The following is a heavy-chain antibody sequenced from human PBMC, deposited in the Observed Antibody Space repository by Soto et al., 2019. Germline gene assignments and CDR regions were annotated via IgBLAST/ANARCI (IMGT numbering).Heavy chain of an antibody. CDR1: GGSISSCY. CDR2: IYYSGST. J-gene: IGHJ4*02. V-gene: IGHV4-59*08. Sequence: SETLSLTCTVSGGSISSCYWSWIRQPPGKGLEWIGYIYYSGSTNYNPSLKSRVTISVDTSKNQFSLKLSSVTAADTAVYYCARHGGVELELPYYFDYWGQGTLVTVSS. D-gene: IGHD1-7*01. CDR3: ARHGGVELELPYYFDY.